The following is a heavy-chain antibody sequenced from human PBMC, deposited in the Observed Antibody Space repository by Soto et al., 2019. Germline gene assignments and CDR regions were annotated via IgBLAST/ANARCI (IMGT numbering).Heavy chain of an antibody. J-gene: IGHJ6*02. CDR2: IMPIFRTP. D-gene: IGHD5-12*01. V-gene: IGHV1-69*12. Sequence: QVQLEQSGAEVKKPGSSVRVSCKASGGTFSNSAISWVRQAPGQGLEWMGGIMPIFRTPDYAQKFQARVTINAAESTSTAYMELSGLRYDDTAVYYCARDKDRLQLGGNYDSILDVWGQGTTVTVSS. CDR1: GGTFSNSA. CDR3: ARDKDRLQLGGNYDSILDV.